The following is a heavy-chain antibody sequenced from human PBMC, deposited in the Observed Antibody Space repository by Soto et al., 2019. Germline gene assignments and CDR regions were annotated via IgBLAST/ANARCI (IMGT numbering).Heavy chain of an antibody. CDR1: GGSISSSSYY. V-gene: IGHV4-39*01. Sequence: ASETLSLTCTVSGGSISSSSYYLGWIRQPPGKGLEWIGSIYYSGSTYYNPSLKSRVTISVDTSKNQFSLKLSSVTAADTAVYYCARRGSGSYSDYWGQGTLVTVSS. CDR2: IYYSGST. J-gene: IGHJ4*02. D-gene: IGHD3-10*01. CDR3: ARRGSGSYSDY.